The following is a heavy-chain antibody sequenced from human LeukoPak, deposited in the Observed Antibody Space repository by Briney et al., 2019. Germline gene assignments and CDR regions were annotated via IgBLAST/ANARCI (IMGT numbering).Heavy chain of an antibody. Sequence: PGGSLRLSCAASGFTFRSYAMQWVRQAPGKGLEWVSYITYNSGTIFYAYSVKGRFTISRDNAKDSLYLQMSSLRDEDTAVYYCARDSGYSYADDYWGQGTLVTVSS. V-gene: IGHV3-48*02. CDR3: ARDSGYSYADDY. J-gene: IGHJ4*02. CDR1: GFTFRSYA. CDR2: ITYNSGTI. D-gene: IGHD5-18*01.